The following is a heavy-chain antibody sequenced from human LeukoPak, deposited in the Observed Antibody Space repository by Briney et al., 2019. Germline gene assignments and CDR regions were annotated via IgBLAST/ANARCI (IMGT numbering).Heavy chain of an antibody. CDR3: AHRIAYCGGDCYSDYFDY. Sequence: SGPTLVNPTQTLTLTCTFSGFSLSTSGVGVGWIRQPPGKALEWLALIYWNDDKRYSPSLKSRLTITKDTSKNQVVLTMTNMDPVDTATSYCAHRIAYCGGDCYSDYFDYWGQGTLVTVSS. CDR2: IYWNDDK. D-gene: IGHD2-21*01. V-gene: IGHV2-5*01. J-gene: IGHJ4*02. CDR1: GFSLSTSGVG.